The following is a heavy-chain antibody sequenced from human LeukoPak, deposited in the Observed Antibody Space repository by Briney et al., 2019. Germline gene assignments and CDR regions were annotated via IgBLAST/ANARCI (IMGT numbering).Heavy chain of an antibody. J-gene: IGHJ4*02. Sequence: GSLRLSCAASGFTFSSYAMHWVRQAPGKGLEWVAVISYDGSNKYYADSVKGRFTISRDNSKNTLYLQMNSLRAEDTAAYYCARYPDDYGDYEFDYWGQGTLVTVSS. CDR1: GFTFSSYA. V-gene: IGHV3-30-3*01. CDR2: ISYDGSNK. D-gene: IGHD4-17*01. CDR3: ARYPDDYGDYEFDY.